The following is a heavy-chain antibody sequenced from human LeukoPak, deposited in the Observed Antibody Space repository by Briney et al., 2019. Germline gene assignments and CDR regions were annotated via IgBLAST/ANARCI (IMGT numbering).Heavy chain of an antibody. D-gene: IGHD1-20*01. Sequence: ASVKVSCKASGYTFTGYYMHWVRQAPGQGLEWMGWINPNSGGTNYAQKLQGRVTMTTDTSTSTAYMELRSLRSDDTAVYYCARDPPYNWNGRMNAFDIWGQGTMVTVSS. CDR3: ARDPPYNWNGRMNAFDI. CDR2: INPNSGGT. J-gene: IGHJ3*02. V-gene: IGHV1-2*02. CDR1: GYTFTGYY.